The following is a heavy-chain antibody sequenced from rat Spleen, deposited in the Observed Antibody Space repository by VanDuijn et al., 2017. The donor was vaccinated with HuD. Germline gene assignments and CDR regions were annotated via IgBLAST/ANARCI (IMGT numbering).Heavy chain of an antibody. V-gene: IGHV5-22*01. CDR2: ISYDGGST. CDR1: GFTFSHYG. Sequence: EVQLVESGGGLVQPGRSMKLSCAASGFTFSHYGMAWVRQAPKKGLEWVAYISYDGGSTYYRDSVKGRFVISKDIARNTGYLQMNNLRSEDTAMYYCARTGFAYWGQGTLVTVSS. J-gene: IGHJ3*01. CDR3: ARTGFAY.